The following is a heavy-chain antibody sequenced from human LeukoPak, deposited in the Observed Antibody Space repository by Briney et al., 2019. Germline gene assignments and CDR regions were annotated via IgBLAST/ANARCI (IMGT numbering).Heavy chain of an antibody. CDR1: GYSFTSYW. V-gene: IGHV5-51*01. J-gene: IGHJ3*02. CDR2: IYPGDSNT. D-gene: IGHD3-22*01. CDR3: VVYDSSGYSQVPDAFDI. Sequence: GESLKISCKGSGYSFTSYWIGWVRQMPGKGLEWMGIIYPGDSNTRYSPSFEGQVTISADKSINTAFLQWKSLKASDTAIYYCVVYDSSGYSQVPDAFDIWGQGTMVTVFS.